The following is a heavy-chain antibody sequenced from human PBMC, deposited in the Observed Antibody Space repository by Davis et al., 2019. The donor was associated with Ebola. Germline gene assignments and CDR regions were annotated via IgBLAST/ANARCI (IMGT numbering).Heavy chain of an antibody. Sequence: GESLKISCAVSGCTVSSNYMSWVRQAPGKGLEWVSVICSGGSTYYADSVKGRFTISRDNSKNTLYLQMNSLRAEDTAVYYCAYGDYGAVAAARAFDYWGQGTLVTVSS. J-gene: IGHJ4*02. CDR1: GCTVSSNY. V-gene: IGHV3-66*01. CDR3: AYGDYGAVAAARAFDY. D-gene: IGHD4-17*01. CDR2: ICSGGST.